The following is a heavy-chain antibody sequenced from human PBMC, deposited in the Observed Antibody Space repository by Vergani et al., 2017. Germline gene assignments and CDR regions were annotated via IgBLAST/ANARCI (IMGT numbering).Heavy chain of an antibody. CDR3: AKGHSGQIGSPHDYYFDY. V-gene: IGHV3-30*02. D-gene: IGHD1-26*01. J-gene: IGHJ4*02. Sequence: QVHLVESGGGVVQPGGSLRLSCAASGFIFNYYGINWVRQAPGKGLEWVSFIRSDGGSEMYADSVRGRFTISRDNSKNTVSLEMLSLRTEDTAVDYCAKGHSGQIGSPHDYYFDYWGQGTLVTVSS. CDR1: GFIFNYYG. CDR2: IRSDGGSE.